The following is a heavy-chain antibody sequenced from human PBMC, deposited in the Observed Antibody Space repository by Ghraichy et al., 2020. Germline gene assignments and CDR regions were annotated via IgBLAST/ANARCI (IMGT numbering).Heavy chain of an antibody. V-gene: IGHV4-59*01. J-gene: IGHJ6*02. CDR2: ICDRGST. D-gene: IGHD3-22*01. CDR3: AGDKVDRAGSNGMDV. Sequence: ESLNISCTVSGVSMSSYCWSWIRQSPGKGLEWIGYICDRGSTNYNPSLKSRVTISEDTSKDQFSLNLNSVTAADTAVYYCAGDKVDRAGSNGMDVWGQGTIVTVSS. CDR1: GVSMSSYC.